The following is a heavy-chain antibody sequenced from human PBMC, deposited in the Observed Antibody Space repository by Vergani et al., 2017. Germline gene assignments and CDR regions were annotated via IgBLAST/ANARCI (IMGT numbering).Heavy chain of an antibody. CDR2: IRWEGYIN. J-gene: IGHJ4*02. Sequence: EVQLVESGGVVIQPGGSLRLSCEASGFTFDDYAMHWVRQAQGKGLEWVSVIRWEGYINEYSDSVKGRFNISRDNNKHSLYLQINSLRDEDTALYYCARAKVSGVYHPFDSGGQGSLVIVSS. V-gene: IGHV3-43D*03. D-gene: IGHD3-10*01. CDR3: ARAKVSGVYHPFDS. CDR1: GFTFDDYA.